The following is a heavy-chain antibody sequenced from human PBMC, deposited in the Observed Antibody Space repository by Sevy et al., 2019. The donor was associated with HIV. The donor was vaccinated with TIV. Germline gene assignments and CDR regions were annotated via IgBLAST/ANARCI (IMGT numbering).Heavy chain of an antibody. CDR1: GYTLTELS. CDR3: ATTLEYSSGWYEYGY. Sequence: ASVKVSCKVSGYTLTELSMHWVRQAPGKGLEWMGGFDPEDGETIYAQKFQGRVTMTEDTSTDTAYMELSSLRSEDTAVYYCATTLEYSSGWYEYGYWGQGTVVTVSS. CDR2: FDPEDGET. V-gene: IGHV1-24*01. J-gene: IGHJ4*02. D-gene: IGHD6-19*01.